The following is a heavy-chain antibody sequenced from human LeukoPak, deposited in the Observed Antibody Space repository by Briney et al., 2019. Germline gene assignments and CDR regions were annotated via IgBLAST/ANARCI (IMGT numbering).Heavy chain of an antibody. CDR3: ARVPAVRGLIIPNWFAP. CDR1: GYTFTSYG. D-gene: IGHD3-10*01. Sequence: ASVKVSCKASGYTFTSYGISWVRQAPGQGLEWMGWISAYNGNTNYAQKLQGRVTMTTDTSTSTAYMELGSLRSDDTAVYYCARVPAVRGLIIPNWFAPWGHRTLVTVSP. CDR2: ISAYNGNT. J-gene: IGHJ5*02. V-gene: IGHV1-18*01.